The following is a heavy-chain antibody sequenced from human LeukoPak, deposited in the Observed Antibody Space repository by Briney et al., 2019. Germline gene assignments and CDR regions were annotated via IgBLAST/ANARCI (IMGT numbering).Heavy chain of an antibody. V-gene: IGHV3-23*01. J-gene: IGHJ4*02. Sequence: GGSLRLSCAASGFTFSSYVMTCVRHAPGKGLEWVSAISGSGGSTYYADSVKGRYTISRDNSKNTLYLQMNSLRAEDTAVYYCAKDTTWIQLWLDYWGQGTLVTVSS. CDR2: ISGSGGST. CDR1: GFTFSSYV. CDR3: AKDTTWIQLWLDY. D-gene: IGHD5-18*01.